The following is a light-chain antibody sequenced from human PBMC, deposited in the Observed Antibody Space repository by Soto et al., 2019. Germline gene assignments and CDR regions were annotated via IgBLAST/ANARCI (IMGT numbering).Light chain of an antibody. CDR2: GAS. V-gene: IGKV3-15*01. CDR1: QSVSST. J-gene: IGKJ4*01. CDR3: QHYNKWPLS. Sequence: EILMTQSPATLSVSPGERATLSCRASQSVSSTLAWYQQKPGQAPRLLIYGASTRATGIPARFSGSGSGTEFTLTISSLQSEDFAVYYCQHYNKWPLSFGGGTKVDIK.